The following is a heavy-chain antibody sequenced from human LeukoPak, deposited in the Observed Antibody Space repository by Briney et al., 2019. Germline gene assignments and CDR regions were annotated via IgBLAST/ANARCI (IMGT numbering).Heavy chain of an antibody. CDR2: IKSKTDGGTL. V-gene: IGHV3-15*07. CDR1: GFPFTNAW. Sequence: GGSLRLSCAASGFPFTNAWMNWVRQAPGKGLEWVGRIKSKTDGGTLDYAAPVKGRFTISRDDSKNTLYLQMNSLKAEDTAVYYCAREVRAAAGMGYFDYWGQGTLVTVSS. J-gene: IGHJ4*02. CDR3: AREVRAAAGMGYFDY. D-gene: IGHD6-13*01.